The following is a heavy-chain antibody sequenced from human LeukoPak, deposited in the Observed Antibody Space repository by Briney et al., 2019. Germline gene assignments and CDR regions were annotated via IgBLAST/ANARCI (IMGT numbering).Heavy chain of an antibody. Sequence: SETLSLTCTVSGGSISSYYWSWIRQPPGKGLEWIWYIYYSGSTNYNPSLKSRVTISVDTSKNQFSLKLSSVTAADTAVYYCARVEGYNYYYYMDVWGKGTTVTVSS. CDR1: GGSISSYY. CDR2: IYYSGST. D-gene: IGHD5-24*01. V-gene: IGHV4-59*01. CDR3: ARVEGYNYYYYMDV. J-gene: IGHJ6*03.